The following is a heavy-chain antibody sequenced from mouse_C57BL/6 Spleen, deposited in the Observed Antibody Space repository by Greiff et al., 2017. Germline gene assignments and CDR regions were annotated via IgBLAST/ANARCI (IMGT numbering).Heavy chain of an antibody. CDR1: GYTFTSYW. J-gene: IGHJ2*01. D-gene: IGHD4-1*01. CDR2: IDPTDSYT. V-gene: IGHV1-50*01. CDR3: GRRGETGTFDY. Sequence: VQLQQPGAELVKPGASVKLSCKASGYTFTSYWMQWVKQRPGQGLEWIGEIDPTDSYTNYNQKFKGQATLTVDTSSSTAYMQLSSLTSEDSAVYYCGRRGETGTFDYWGQGTTLTVSS.